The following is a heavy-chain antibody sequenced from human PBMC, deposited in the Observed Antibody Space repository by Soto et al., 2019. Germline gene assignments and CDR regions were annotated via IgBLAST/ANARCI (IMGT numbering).Heavy chain of an antibody. CDR2: IYYSGST. CDR3: ARPGLGYCSSTSCQDY. CDR1: GGSISSSSYY. V-gene: IGHV4-39*01. J-gene: IGHJ4*02. D-gene: IGHD2-2*01. Sequence: QLQLQESGPGLVKPSETLSLTCTVSGGSISSSSYYWGWIRQPPGKGLEWIGRIYYSGSTYYNPSLKSRVTISVDTSKNQFSLKLSSVTAADTAVYYCARPGLGYCSSTSCQDYWGQGTLVTVSS.